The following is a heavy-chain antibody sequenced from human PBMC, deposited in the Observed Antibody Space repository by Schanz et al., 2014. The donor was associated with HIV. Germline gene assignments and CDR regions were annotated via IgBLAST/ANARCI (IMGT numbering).Heavy chain of an antibody. CDR3: ARDLGYCGGGSCS. V-gene: IGHV3-30*03. D-gene: IGHD2-15*01. J-gene: IGHJ4*02. CDR2: ISYDGSNK. CDR1: GVTFSNYG. Sequence: VQLVESGGGLVQPGGSLRLSCVASGVTFSNYGMHWVRQAPGKGLEWVAVISYDGSNKYYADSVKGRFTISRDNSRKTLYLQMNSLRADDTGVYYCARDLGYCGGGSCSWGQGTLVTVSS.